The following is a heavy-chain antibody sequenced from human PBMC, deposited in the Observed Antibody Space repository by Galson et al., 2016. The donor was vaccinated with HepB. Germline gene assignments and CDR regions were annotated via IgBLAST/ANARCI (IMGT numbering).Heavy chain of an antibody. Sequence: SLRLSCAASGFTFSSYWMTWVRQAPGKGLEWVANLNQDGSEKYYVDSVKGRFTISRDNTKNSLFLQMNSLRAEDTAVYYCARGANRGYCSGGSCYRVFDYWGQGTLVTVSS. V-gene: IGHV3-7*05. J-gene: IGHJ4*02. CDR1: GFTFSSYW. D-gene: IGHD2-15*01. CDR3: ARGANRGYCSGGSCYRVFDY. CDR2: LNQDGSEK.